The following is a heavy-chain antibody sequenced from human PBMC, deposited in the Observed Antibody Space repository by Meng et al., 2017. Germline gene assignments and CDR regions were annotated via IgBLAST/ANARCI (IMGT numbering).Heavy chain of an antibody. CDR1: GFTFSSYA. D-gene: IGHD6-13*01. V-gene: IGHV3-7*03. Sequence: GESLKISCAASGFTFSSYAMSWVRQAPGKGLEWVANIKQDGSEKYYVDSVKGRFTISRDNAKNSLYLQMNSLRAEDTALYYCARGLGYSSSWPTFDYWGQGTLVTVSS. J-gene: IGHJ4*02. CDR3: ARGLGYSSSWPTFDY. CDR2: IKQDGSEK.